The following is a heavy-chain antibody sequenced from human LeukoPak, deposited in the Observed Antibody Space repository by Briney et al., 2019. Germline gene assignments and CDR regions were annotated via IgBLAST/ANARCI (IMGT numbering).Heavy chain of an antibody. Sequence: GGSLRLSCAASGFTFSSYSMNWVRQAPGKGLEWVSYISSSSSTIYYADSVKGRFTISRDNAKNSLYLQMNSLRDEDTAVYYCAKAKDSSGYPPYFDYWGQGTLVTVSS. CDR2: ISSSSSTI. D-gene: IGHD3-22*01. J-gene: IGHJ4*02. CDR3: AKAKDSSGYPPYFDY. V-gene: IGHV3-48*02. CDR1: GFTFSSYS.